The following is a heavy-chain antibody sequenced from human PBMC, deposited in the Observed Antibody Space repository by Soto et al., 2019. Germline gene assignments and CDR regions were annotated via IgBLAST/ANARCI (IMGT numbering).Heavy chain of an antibody. CDR3: ARAGYCSGSSCYWFDY. J-gene: IGHJ4*02. V-gene: IGHV1-69*06. CDR1: GETFSSYA. CDR2: IIPIFGKP. D-gene: IGHD2-15*01. Sequence: QVQLVQSGAEVKKPGSSVKVSCKASGETFSSYAFSWVRQAPGQGLEWMGGIIPIFGKPSYAQRFQGRVTITADKSTSTVYMELSSLKSEDTAVYYWARAGYCSGSSCYWFDYWGQGTLVTASS.